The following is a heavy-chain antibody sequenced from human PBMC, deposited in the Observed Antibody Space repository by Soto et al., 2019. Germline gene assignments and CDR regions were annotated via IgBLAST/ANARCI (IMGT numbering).Heavy chain of an antibody. Sequence: QLLESGGDLVQPGGSLRLSCAASGFSFGNYAMSWVRQAPGKGLEWVSAISGSGDGTYYADSVKGRFTISRDNSKNTLYLQMKSMRADDTARYHCAKDRMASGSGVRFDPWGQGTLVTVSS. CDR1: GFSFGNYA. CDR3: AKDRMASGSGVRFDP. CDR2: ISGSGDGT. J-gene: IGHJ5*02. D-gene: IGHD3-10*01. V-gene: IGHV3-23*01.